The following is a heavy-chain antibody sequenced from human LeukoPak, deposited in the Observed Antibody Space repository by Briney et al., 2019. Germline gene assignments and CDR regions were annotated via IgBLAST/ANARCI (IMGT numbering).Heavy chain of an antibody. D-gene: IGHD2-21*02. J-gene: IGHJ4*02. V-gene: IGHV1-46*01. Sequence: IINPSGGSTSYAQKFQGRVTMTRDTSTSTVYMELSSLRSEDTAVYYCARFLFPGGDEIVDYWGQGTLVTVSS. CDR2: INPSGGST. CDR3: ARFLFPGGDEIVDY.